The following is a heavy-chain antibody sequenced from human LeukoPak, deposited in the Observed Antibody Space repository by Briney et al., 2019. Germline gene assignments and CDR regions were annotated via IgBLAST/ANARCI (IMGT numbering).Heavy chain of an antibody. V-gene: IGHV4-4*07. D-gene: IGHD1-26*01. Sequence: KASETLSLTCTVSGAPITTYYWSWIRQPPGKGLEYICQIHSSGSANYNPSLKSRVAMSLDASKNQFSLTVSSVTAADTAIYYCARDILDVGATHYFDYWGQGTLVTVSS. CDR2: IHSSGSA. CDR3: ARDILDVGATHYFDY. CDR1: GAPITTYY. J-gene: IGHJ4*02.